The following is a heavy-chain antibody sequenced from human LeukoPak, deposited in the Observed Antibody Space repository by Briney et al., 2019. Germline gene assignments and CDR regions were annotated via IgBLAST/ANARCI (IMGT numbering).Heavy chain of an antibody. Sequence: SETLSLTCTVSGVSISSSNSYWGWIRQPPGKGLEWIGSIYYSGNTYYNASLKSQVSISIDTSKNQFSLRLTSVTAADTAVYYCARATGRDLTGATDVWGKGTTVTVSS. J-gene: IGHJ6*04. CDR1: GVSISSSNSY. CDR3: ARATGRDLTGATDV. V-gene: IGHV4-39*01. CDR2: IYYSGNT. D-gene: IGHD7-27*01.